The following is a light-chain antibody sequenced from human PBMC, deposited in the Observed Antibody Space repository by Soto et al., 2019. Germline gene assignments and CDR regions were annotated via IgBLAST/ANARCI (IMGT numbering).Light chain of an antibody. Sequence: DIQMTQSPTSLSASVGDRVTITCQASQHINNHLNWYQQRPGRAPELLIYGSSNLEIGVPSRFSGSGFGTDFSLSINSLQPEDFATYYCQQAYSFPITFGQGTRLDI. CDR1: QHINNH. CDR3: QQAYSFPIT. V-gene: IGKV1-33*01. CDR2: GSS. J-gene: IGKJ5*01.